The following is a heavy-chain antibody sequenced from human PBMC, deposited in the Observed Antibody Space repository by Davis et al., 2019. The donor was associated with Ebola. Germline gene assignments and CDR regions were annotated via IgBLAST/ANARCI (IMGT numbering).Heavy chain of an antibody. V-gene: IGHV3-73*01. CDR2: IRSKANSYAT. CDR1: GFTFSGSA. Sequence: GGSLRFSCAASGFTFSGSAMHWVRQASGKGLEWVGRIRSKANSYATAYAASVKGRFTISRDDSKNTAYLQMNSLKTEDTAVYYCTTTTVTVDYWGQGTLVTVSS. D-gene: IGHD4-17*01. CDR3: TTTTVTVDY. J-gene: IGHJ4*02.